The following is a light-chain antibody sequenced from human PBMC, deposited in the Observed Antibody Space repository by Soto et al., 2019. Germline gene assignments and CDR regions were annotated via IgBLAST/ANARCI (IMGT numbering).Light chain of an antibody. CDR1: QSVGSK. J-gene: IGKJ1*01. CDR3: QQRSNWPRT. V-gene: IGKV3-11*01. CDR2: DAS. Sequence: EKVMTQSPVTLSVSPGERATLSCRASQSVGSKLAWYQQKPGQAPRLLIYDASNRATGIPARFSGSGSGTDFTLTISSLEPEDFAVYYCQQRSNWPRTFGQGTKVDIK.